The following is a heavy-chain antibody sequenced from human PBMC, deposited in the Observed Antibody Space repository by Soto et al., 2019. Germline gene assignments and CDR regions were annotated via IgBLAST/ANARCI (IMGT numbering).Heavy chain of an antibody. J-gene: IGHJ4*02. D-gene: IGHD2-2*01. CDR2: IYYSGST. CDR3: ARGVPATAPPDY. V-gene: IGHV4-31*01. Sequence: QVQLQESGPGLVKPSQTLSLTCTVSGGSISSGGYYWSWIRQHPGKGLEWIGCIYYSGSTYYNPSLTSLVTISVDTSKNQFSLKLSSVTAADTAMYYCARGVPATAPPDYWGQGTLVTVSS. CDR1: GGSISSGGYY.